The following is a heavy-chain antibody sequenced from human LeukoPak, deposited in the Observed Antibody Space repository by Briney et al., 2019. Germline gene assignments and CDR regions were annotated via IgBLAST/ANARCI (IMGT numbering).Heavy chain of an antibody. J-gene: IGHJ4*01. CDR1: GFTFSRYA. Sequence: PGGSLSLSCAASGFTFSRYAIHWVRQAPGKGLEWVAIVSFDGRSKYYADSVQGRVIVSRDNSKTTVFLQMNSLRTDDTAVYFCARQSGEAMKVAIFAGDYLKDWGQGTLVTVSS. D-gene: IGHD3-22*01. CDR3: ARQSGEAMKVAIFAGDYLKD. V-gene: IGHV3-30*04. CDR2: VSFDGRSK.